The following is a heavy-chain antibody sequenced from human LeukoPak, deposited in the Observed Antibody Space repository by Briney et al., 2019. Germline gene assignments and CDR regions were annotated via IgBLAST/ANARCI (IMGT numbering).Heavy chain of an antibody. Sequence: GGSLRLSCAASGFTFGTYAMTWVRQAPGKGLEWVSSISSSSSYIYYADSVKGRFTISRDNAKNSLYLQMNSLRAEDTAVYYCASSLGAPHDYWGQGTLVTVSS. J-gene: IGHJ4*02. V-gene: IGHV3-21*01. CDR2: ISSSSSYI. CDR3: ASSLGAPHDY. CDR1: GFTFGTYA. D-gene: IGHD1-26*01.